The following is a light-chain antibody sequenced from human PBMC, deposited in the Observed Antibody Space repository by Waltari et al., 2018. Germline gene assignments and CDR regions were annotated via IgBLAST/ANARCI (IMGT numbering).Light chain of an antibody. CDR3: LLSFSGVHAV. CDR1: TGAVTSGHY. CDR2: DSN. V-gene: IGLV7-46*01. Sequence: QAVVTQEPSLTVSPGGTVTLTCGSSTGAVTSGHYPYWFQQRPGQAPTTLIYDSNNNHTWTPARFSASLLGGKAALTLSGAQPEDEADYYCLLSFSGVHAVFGGGTHLTVL. J-gene: IGLJ7*01.